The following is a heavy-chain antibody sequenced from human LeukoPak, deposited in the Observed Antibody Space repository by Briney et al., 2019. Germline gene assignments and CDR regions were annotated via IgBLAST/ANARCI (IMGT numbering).Heavy chain of an antibody. CDR2: IYHSGST. D-gene: IGHD6-13*01. Sequence: SETLSLTCTVSGYSISSGYYWGWIRQPPGKGLEWIGSIYHSGSTYYNPSLKSRVTISVDTSKNQFSLNLSSVTAADTAIYYCARDRGGSSWSNDAFDIWGQGTTVTVSS. V-gene: IGHV4-38-2*02. J-gene: IGHJ3*02. CDR1: GYSISSGYY. CDR3: ARDRGGSSWSNDAFDI.